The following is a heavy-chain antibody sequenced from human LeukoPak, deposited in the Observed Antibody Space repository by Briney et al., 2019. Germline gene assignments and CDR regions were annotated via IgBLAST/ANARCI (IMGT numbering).Heavy chain of an antibody. CDR2: ISGSGGST. J-gene: IGHJ4*02. CDR1: GFTFSSYA. V-gene: IGHV3-23*01. CDR3: AKEVLYSSRWYSFDY. D-gene: IGHD6-13*01. Sequence: GGSLRLSCAASGFTFSSYAMSWVRRAPGKGLEWVSTISGSGGSTYYADSVKGRFTISRDNSKNTLYLQMNSLRAEDTAVYYCAKEVLYSSRWYSFDYWGQGTLVTVSS.